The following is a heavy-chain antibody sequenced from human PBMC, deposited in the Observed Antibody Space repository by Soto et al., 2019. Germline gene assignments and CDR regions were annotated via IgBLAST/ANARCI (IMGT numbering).Heavy chain of an antibody. V-gene: IGHV3-23*01. D-gene: IGHD1-20*01. CDR1: GFTFSSYA. J-gene: IGHJ4*02. CDR2: ISGSGGST. Sequence: GGSLRLSCAASGFTFSSYAMSWVRQAPGKGLEWVSAISGSGGSTYYADSVKGRFTISRDNSRNTLYLQMSSLRDEDTAIYYCARDSIRGPTDFDYWGEGTLVTVSS. CDR3: ARDSIRGPTDFDY.